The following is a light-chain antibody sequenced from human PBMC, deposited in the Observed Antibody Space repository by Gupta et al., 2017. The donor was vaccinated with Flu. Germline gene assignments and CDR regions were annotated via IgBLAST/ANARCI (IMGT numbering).Light chain of an antibody. J-gene: IGKJ1*01. CDR1: QRNSTY. CDR3: QQRNSFPWT. CDR2: AAS. V-gene: IGKV1-39*01. Sequence: DIQMTQSPSSLSASIGDRVTITCRASQRNSTYLNWYQQQPGKAPKLLIYAASSVQSGVPSRFSGSGSGTDFTLTITRLQSEDFATYYCQQRNSFPWTFGQGTKVEIK.